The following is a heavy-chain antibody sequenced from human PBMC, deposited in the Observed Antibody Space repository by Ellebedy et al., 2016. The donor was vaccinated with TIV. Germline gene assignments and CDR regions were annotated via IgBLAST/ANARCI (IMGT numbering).Heavy chain of an antibody. CDR1: GFTFSNNV. Sequence: GESLKISCAASGFTFSNNVLHWVRQAPGKRLEWVALVWFDGSLQYYADSVRGLFSISRDNSKNTLFLQMNSLRAEETAVYYCVREAGAFDIWGQGTMVTVSS. J-gene: IGHJ3*02. CDR2: VWFDGSLQ. V-gene: IGHV3-33*01. CDR3: VREAGAFDI. D-gene: IGHD3-10*01.